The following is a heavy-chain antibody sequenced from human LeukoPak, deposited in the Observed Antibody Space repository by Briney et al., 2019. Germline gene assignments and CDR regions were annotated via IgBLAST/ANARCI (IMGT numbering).Heavy chain of an antibody. CDR1: GGSISSYY. J-gene: IGHJ3*02. CDR2: IFYSGST. V-gene: IGHV4-39*07. D-gene: IGHD3-10*01. CDR3: AKSNGYGLIDI. Sequence: SETLSLTCTVSGGSISSYYWGWVRQPPGKALEWIGNIFYSGSTYYSPSLKSRVTVSLDTSRNQFSLKLNSVTAADTAVYYCAKSNGYGLIDIWGQGTMVTVSS.